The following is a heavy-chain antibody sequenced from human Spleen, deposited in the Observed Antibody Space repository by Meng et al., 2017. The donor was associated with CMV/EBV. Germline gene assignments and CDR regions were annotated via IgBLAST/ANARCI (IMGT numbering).Heavy chain of an antibody. CDR3: ATGSGDFDH. D-gene: IGHD1-26*01. J-gene: IGHJ4*02. V-gene: IGHV4-4*07. CDR2: VYINDNT. CDR1: GGYIKNWF. Sequence: QVQLQGSGPGRVKPSSTLSLTCLVSGGYIKNWFWSWIRQPAGKKLEWIGRVYINDNTNYNPYFRSRVIMSVDASNNQFSLKLTSVTAADTAVYYCATGSGDFDHWGQGTLVTVSS.